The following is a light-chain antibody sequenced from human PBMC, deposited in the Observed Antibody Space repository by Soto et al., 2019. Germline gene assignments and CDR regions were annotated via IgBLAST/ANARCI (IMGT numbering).Light chain of an antibody. Sequence: AIQMTQSPSSLSASVGDRVTITCRASQGIRNELGWYQQRPGKAPKLLIYAASTLESGVPSRFSASGSGTDFTLTISSLRPGDFATYYCLQDSKYPRTFGQGTKVEIK. CDR1: QGIRNE. V-gene: IGKV1-6*01. J-gene: IGKJ1*01. CDR2: AAS. CDR3: LQDSKYPRT.